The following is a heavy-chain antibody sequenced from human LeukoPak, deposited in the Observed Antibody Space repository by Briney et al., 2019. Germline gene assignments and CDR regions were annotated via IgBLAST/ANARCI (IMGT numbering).Heavy chain of an antibody. J-gene: IGHJ4*02. CDR1: GGSFSGYY. Sequence: SETLSLTCAVYGGSFSGYYWSWVRQPPGKGLEWIGEINHSGSTNYNPSLKSRVTISVDTSKNQFSLKLSSVTAADTAVYYCARSKDYDSSGYYYGYFDYWGQGTLVTVSS. D-gene: IGHD3-22*01. CDR3: ARSKDYDSSGYYYGYFDY. CDR2: INHSGST. V-gene: IGHV4-34*01.